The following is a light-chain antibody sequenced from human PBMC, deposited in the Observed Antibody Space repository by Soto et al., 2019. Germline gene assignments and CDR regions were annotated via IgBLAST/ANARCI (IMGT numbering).Light chain of an antibody. V-gene: IGKV3-20*01. CDR2: GAS. J-gene: IGKJ4*01. CDR1: QSVSSSF. Sequence: EIVLTQSPGTLSLSPGERATLSCRASQSVSSSFLAWYQQKPGQAPRLLIYGASSRATGIPDRFSGSGSGTDFTLTISRLEPEDVAVYYCPQYGSSPITFGGGTKVEIK. CDR3: PQYGSSPIT.